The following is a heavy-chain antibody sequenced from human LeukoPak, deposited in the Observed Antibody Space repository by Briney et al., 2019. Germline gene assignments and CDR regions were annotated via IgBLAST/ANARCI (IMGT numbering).Heavy chain of an antibody. J-gene: IGHJ6*03. V-gene: IGHV4-34*01. Sequence: SETLSLTCAVFGGSFSGYYLSWIRQPPGKGLEWIGEINPGGSTDYNPSLKSRVTISMDTSKNQFSLNLTSVSAADTAVYYCARYAAGYYYFYMDVWGKGTSVTVS. CDR1: GGSFSGYY. CDR2: INPGGST. CDR3: ARYAAGYYYFYMDV. D-gene: IGHD2-15*01.